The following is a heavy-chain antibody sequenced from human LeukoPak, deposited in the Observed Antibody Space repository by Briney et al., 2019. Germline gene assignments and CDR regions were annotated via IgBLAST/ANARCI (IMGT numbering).Heavy chain of an antibody. V-gene: IGHV1-8*01. CDR3: ARGRLSLDIVVVVAGYYGMDV. CDR1: GYTFTSYD. D-gene: IGHD2-15*01. Sequence: ASVKVSCKASGYTFTSYDINWVRQATGQGLEWMGWMNPNSGNTGYAQKFQGRVTMTRNTSISTAYMELSSLRSEDTAVYYCARGRLSLDIVVVVAGYYGMDVWGQGTTVTVSS. CDR2: MNPNSGNT. J-gene: IGHJ6*02.